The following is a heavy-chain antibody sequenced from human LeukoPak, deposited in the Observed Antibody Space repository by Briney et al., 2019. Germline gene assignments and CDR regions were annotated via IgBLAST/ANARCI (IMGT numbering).Heavy chain of an antibody. J-gene: IGHJ6*03. Sequence: SETLSLTCAVYGGSFSGYYWSWIRQPPGKGREWIGEINHSGSTNYNPSLKSRVTISVDTSKNQLSLKLSSVTAADTAVYYCARVYCSSTSCYLYTGYYYMDVWGKGTTVTVSS. CDR3: ARVYCSSTSCYLYTGYYYMDV. V-gene: IGHV4-34*01. CDR1: GGSFSGYY. CDR2: INHSGST. D-gene: IGHD2-2*01.